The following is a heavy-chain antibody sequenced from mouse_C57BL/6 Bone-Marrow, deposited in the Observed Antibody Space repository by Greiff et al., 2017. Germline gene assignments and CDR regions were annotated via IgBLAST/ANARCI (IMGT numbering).Heavy chain of an antibody. CDR2: IYPGSGNT. Sequence: LMESGPELVKPGASVKISCKASGYTFPDYYLNWVKQRPGQGLEWIGWIYPGSGNTTYNEKFKGKATVTVDTSSSTAYMQLSSLTSDDSAVYFCARDGYYYFDYWGQGTTLTVSS. V-gene: IGHV1-84*01. CDR3: ARDGYYYFDY. J-gene: IGHJ2*01. D-gene: IGHD2-3*01. CDR1: GYTFPDYY.